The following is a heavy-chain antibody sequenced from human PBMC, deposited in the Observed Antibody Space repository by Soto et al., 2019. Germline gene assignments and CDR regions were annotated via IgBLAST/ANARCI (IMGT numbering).Heavy chain of an antibody. D-gene: IGHD3-22*01. Sequence: GASVKVSCKASGGTFSSYRISWVRQAPGQGLEWMGRIIPILGIANYAQKFQGRVTITADKSTSTAYMELSSLRSEDTAVYYCARDGDSRRVVIRGHNWFDPWGQGTLVTVSS. CDR1: GGTFSSYR. CDR2: IIPILGIA. V-gene: IGHV1-69*04. CDR3: ARDGDSRRVVIRGHNWFDP. J-gene: IGHJ5*02.